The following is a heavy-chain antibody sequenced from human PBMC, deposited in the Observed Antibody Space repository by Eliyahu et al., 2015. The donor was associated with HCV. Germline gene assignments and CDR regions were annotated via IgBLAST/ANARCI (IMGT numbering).Heavy chain of an antibody. Sequence: QLQLQESGPGLVKPSETLSLTCTVSGXXISXSSYYWGWIRXPPGKGLEWIGSIYYSGSTYYNPSLKSRVTISVDTSKNQFSLKLSSVTAADTAVYYCARVRVRGDYAPWFDPWGQGTLVTVSS. J-gene: IGHJ5*02. D-gene: IGHD4-17*01. V-gene: IGHV4-39*01. CDR1: GXXISXSSYY. CDR2: IYYSGST. CDR3: ARVRVRGDYAPWFDP.